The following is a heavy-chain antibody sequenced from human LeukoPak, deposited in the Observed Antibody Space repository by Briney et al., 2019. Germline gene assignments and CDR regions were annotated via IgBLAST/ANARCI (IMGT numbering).Heavy chain of an antibody. V-gene: IGHV3-53*01. CDR1: GFSFTSYW. Sequence: PGGSLRLSCAASGFSFTSYWMTWVRQAPGKGLEWVSVIYSGGSTYYADSVKGRFTISRDNSKNTLYLQMNSLRAEDTAVYYCAREEKWELRGFDYWGQGTLVTVSS. D-gene: IGHD1-26*01. J-gene: IGHJ4*02. CDR2: IYSGGST. CDR3: AREEKWELRGFDY.